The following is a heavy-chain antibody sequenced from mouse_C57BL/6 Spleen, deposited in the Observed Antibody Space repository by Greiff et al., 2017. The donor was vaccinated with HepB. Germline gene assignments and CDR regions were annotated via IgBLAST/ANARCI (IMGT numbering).Heavy chain of an antibody. Sequence: VKLQQPGTELVKPGASVKLPCKASGYTFTSYWMHWVKQRPGQGLEWIGNINPSNGGTNYNEKFKSKATLTVDKSSSTAYMQLSSLTSEDSAVYYCARDYGSSSWFAYWGQGTLVTVSA. CDR2: INPSNGGT. CDR3: ARDYGSSSWFAY. V-gene: IGHV1-53*01. D-gene: IGHD1-1*01. CDR1: GYTFTSYW. J-gene: IGHJ3*01.